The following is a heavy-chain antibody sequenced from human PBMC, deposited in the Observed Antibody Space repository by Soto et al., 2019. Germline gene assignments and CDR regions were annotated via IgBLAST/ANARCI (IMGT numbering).Heavy chain of an antibody. Sequence: EVQLVESGGGLVKPGGSLRLSCAASGFTFSSYSMNWVRQAPGKGLEWVSFISSSSSYIYYADSVKGRFTISRDNAKNSLYLQMNSLSAEDTAVYYCARGLATKGYYSYYMDVWGKGTTVTVSS. J-gene: IGHJ6*03. V-gene: IGHV3-21*01. CDR1: GFTFSSYS. CDR3: ARGLATKGYYSYYMDV. CDR2: ISSSSSYI.